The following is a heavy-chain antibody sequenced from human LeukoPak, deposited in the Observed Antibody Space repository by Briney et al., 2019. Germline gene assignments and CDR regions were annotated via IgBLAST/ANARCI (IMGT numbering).Heavy chain of an antibody. CDR3: ARGYCGGDCYGD. V-gene: IGHV3-23*01. Sequence: GGSLRLSCVGSGFTFRSHAMSWVRQAPEKGLEFVSGIYENGGTTYYADSVKGRFSISRDNSKNTLYLQMDSLRGEDTAVYYCARGYCGGDCYGDWGQGTLVTVSS. D-gene: IGHD2-21*02. CDR2: IYENGGTT. CDR1: GFTFRSHA. J-gene: IGHJ1*01.